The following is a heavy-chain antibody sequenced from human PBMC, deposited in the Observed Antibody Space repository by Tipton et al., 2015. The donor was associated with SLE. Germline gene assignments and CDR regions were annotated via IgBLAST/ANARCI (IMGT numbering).Heavy chain of an antibody. CDR1: GGSISSSLYY. CDR2: IYFSGSP. D-gene: IGHD3-9*01. Sequence: TLSLTCTVSGGSISSSLYYWGWIRQSPGKGLEWIGSIYFSGSPYYESSLKSRVTISVDTSKNQFSLKLSSVTAADTAVYYCASGILTGNAAFDIWGPGTMVTVSS. V-gene: IGHV4-39*07. CDR3: ASGILTGNAAFDI. J-gene: IGHJ3*02.